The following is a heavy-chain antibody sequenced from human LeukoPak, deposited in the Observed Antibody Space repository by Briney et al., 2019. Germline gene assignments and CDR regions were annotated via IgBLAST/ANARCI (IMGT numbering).Heavy chain of an antibody. CDR3: ARADNRIAAFVWFDP. CDR1: GGSISSYY. CDR2: IYYSGST. Sequence: SETLSLTCTVSGGSISSYYWSWIRKPPGKGLEWIGYIYYSGSTNYNPSLKSRVTISVDTSKNQFSLKLSSVTAADTAVYYCARADNRIAAFVWFDPWGQGTLVTVSS. J-gene: IGHJ5*02. V-gene: IGHV4-59*01. D-gene: IGHD6-6*01.